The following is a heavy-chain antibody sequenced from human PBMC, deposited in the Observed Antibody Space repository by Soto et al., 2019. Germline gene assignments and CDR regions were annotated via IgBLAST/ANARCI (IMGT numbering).Heavy chain of an antibody. CDR2: INTDNGNT. Sequence: ASVKVSCKAAGYTFTSYAMHWVRQAPGQRLEWMGWINTDNGNTKYSQKFQGRVTITRDTSASTAYMELSSLKSEDTAVYYCARESWSYCIGGTCASDYWGQGALVTSPQ. V-gene: IGHV1-3*04. CDR1: GYTFTSYA. CDR3: ARESWSYCIGGTCASDY. J-gene: IGHJ4*02. D-gene: IGHD2-15*01.